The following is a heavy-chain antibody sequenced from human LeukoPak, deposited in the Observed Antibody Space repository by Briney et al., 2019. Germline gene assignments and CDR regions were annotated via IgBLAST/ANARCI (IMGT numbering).Heavy chain of an antibody. J-gene: IGHJ4*02. V-gene: IGHV4-59*01. D-gene: IGHD3-16*02. CDR2: IYYSGST. CDR3: ARRGLRLGELSGFDY. Sequence: PSETLSLTCTVSGGSISSYYWSWIRQPPGKGLEWIAYIYYSGSTNYNPSLKSRVTISVDTFKNQFSLKLSSVTAADTAVYYCARRGLRLGELSGFDYWGQGTLVTVSS. CDR1: GGSISSYY.